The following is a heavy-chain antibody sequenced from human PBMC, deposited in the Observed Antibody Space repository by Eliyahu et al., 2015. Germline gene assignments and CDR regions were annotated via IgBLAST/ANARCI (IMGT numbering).Heavy chain of an antibody. CDR2: ISSSGTGT. CDR1: GFTFSNXA. Sequence: EVRLVESGGGLVQRGGSLRLSCAASGFTFSNXAMSWVSSISSSGTGTYYADSVKGRFSISRDNSKNTLYLQMNSLRAEDSAVYYCAKGGLGAAAYWGQGTLVTVSS. V-gene: IGHV3-23*04. J-gene: IGHJ4*02. D-gene: IGHD2-15*01. CDR3: AKGGLGAAAY.